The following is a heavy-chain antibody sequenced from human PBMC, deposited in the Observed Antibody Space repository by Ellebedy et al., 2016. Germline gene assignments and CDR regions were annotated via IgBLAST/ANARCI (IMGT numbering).Heavy chain of an antibody. V-gene: IGHV1-3*01. D-gene: IGHD1-26*01. CDR3: ARGSGGSYGMDV. CDR2: INAGNANT. CDR1: GYTFTSYP. Sequence: GESLKISCKGSGYTFTSYPMHWVRQAPGQSLEWMGWINAGNANTKYSKKFQGRVTITADKSTSTAYMELSRLRSEDTAVYYCARGSGGSYGMDVWGQGTTVTVSS. J-gene: IGHJ6*02.